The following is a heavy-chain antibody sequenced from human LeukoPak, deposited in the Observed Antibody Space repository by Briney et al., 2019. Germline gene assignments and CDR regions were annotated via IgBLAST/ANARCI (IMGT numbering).Heavy chain of an antibody. J-gene: IGHJ6*02. V-gene: IGHV1-46*04. D-gene: IGHD2-2*01. CDR2: INPSGGRT. Sequence: ASVTVSCKASGYTLTRYYMHWVGQAPAQGLEWMGIINPSGGRTRYEQKLQGRVTMTRDTCTSTVYMELSSLRSEDTAVYYSAGDGPAMDCSSTSCYAGYYYYGMDVWGQGTTVTVS. CDR1: GYTLTRYY. CDR3: AGDGPAMDCSSTSCYAGYYYYGMDV.